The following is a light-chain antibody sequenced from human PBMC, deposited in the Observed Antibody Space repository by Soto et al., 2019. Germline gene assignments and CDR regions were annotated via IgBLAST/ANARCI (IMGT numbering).Light chain of an antibody. Sequence: QSALTQPRSVSGSPGQSVTISCTGSRSDVGGYNYVSWYQQHPGKAPKLMIYDVSKRPSGVPGRFSGSKSGNTASLTLSGLQAEDEADYYCCSYGGGHTPLVFGGGTKLTVL. V-gene: IGLV2-11*01. J-gene: IGLJ2*01. CDR2: DVS. CDR3: CSYGGGHTPLV. CDR1: RSDVGGYNY.